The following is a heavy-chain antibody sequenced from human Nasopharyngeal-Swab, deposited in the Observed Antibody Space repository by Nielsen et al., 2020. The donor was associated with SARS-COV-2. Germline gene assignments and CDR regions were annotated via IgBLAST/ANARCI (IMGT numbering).Heavy chain of an antibody. V-gene: IGHV3-53*04. CDR1: GFTISSNY. CDR3: ASSYSSSWFWFDP. CDR2: IYSGGST. D-gene: IGHD6-13*01. Sequence: GGSLRLSCTASGFTISSNYMSWVRQAPGKGLEWVSVIYSGGSTYYADSVKGRFTISRHNSKNTLYLQMNSLRAEDTAVYYCASSYSSSWFWFDPWGQGTLVTVSS. J-gene: IGHJ5*02.